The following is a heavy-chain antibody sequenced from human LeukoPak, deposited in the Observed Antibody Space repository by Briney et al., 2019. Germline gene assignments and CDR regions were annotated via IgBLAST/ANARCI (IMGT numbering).Heavy chain of an antibody. CDR3: ARRPHYYYYGMDV. V-gene: IGHV3-11*01. Sequence: PGGSLRLSCAASGFTFSDYYMSWIRQAPGKGLEWVSYISSSGSTIYYADSVKGRFTISRDNAKISLYLQMNSLRAEDTAVYYCARRPHYYYYGMDVWGQGTTVTVSS. CDR1: GFTFSDYY. J-gene: IGHJ6*02. CDR2: ISSSGSTI.